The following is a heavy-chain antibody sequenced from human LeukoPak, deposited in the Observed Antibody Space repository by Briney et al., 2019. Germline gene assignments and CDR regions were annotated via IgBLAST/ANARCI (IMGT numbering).Heavy chain of an antibody. Sequence: PSETLSLTCAVYGGSFSGYYWSWNRQPPGRGLEWIGEVDHSGNTNYNPSVKTRVTISLDTSKTQFSLKLTSVTAADTAVYYCATDSPGYSSGWYDPFGQGTLVTVTS. V-gene: IGHV4-34*01. D-gene: IGHD6-19*01. CDR3: ATDSPGYSSGWYDP. CDR1: GGSFSGYY. J-gene: IGHJ5*02. CDR2: VDHSGNT.